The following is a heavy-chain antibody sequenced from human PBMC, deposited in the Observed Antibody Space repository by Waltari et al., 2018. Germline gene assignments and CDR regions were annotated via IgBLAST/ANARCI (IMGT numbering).Heavy chain of an antibody. V-gene: IGHV4-38-2*02. CDR3: ARDPESGHFDH. D-gene: IGHD3-10*01. J-gene: IGHJ4*02. Sequence: QVQLQESGPGLVKPSETLSLTCAVSGYSINIGYYWAWIRQPPGKGLEWIGSIYHSGTTYYNPSLKSRVTISVDTSKNQFSLKLSSVTAADTALYYCARDPESGHFDHWGQGTLVTVSS. CDR2: IYHSGTT. CDR1: GYSINIGYY.